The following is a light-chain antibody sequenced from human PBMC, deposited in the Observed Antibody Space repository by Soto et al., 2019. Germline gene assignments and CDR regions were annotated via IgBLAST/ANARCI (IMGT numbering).Light chain of an antibody. J-gene: IGLJ2*01. V-gene: IGLV1-44*01. Sequence: QSVLTQPPSASGTPGQRVSISCSGGRFNIGSNLVNWYQQLPGTAPKLLIYSNVQRPSGVPDRFSGSKSGTSASLAISGLQSEDEADYYCAAWDDTLKGLIFGGGTKVTVL. CDR2: SNV. CDR3: AAWDDTLKGLI. CDR1: RFNIGSNL.